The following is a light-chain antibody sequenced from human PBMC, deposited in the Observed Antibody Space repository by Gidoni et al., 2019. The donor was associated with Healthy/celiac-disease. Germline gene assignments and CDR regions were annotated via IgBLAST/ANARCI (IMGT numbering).Light chain of an antibody. J-gene: IGKJ4*01. CDR3: QQLNSYPVT. Sequence: DIQLTPSPSFLSASVGDRVTITCRASQGISSYLAWYQQKPGKAPKLLIYAASTLQSGVPSRFSGSGSGTEFTLTISSLQPEDFATYYCQQLNSYPVTFGGGTKVEIK. CDR2: AAS. CDR1: QGISSY. V-gene: IGKV1-9*01.